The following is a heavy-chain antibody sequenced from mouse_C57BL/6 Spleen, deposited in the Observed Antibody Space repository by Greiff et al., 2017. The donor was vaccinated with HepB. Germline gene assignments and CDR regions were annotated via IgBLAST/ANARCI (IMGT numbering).Heavy chain of an antibody. CDR1: GYTFTSYT. Sequence: LQESGAELARPGASVKMSCKASGYTFTSYTMHWVKQRPGQGLEWIGYINPSSGYTKYNQKFKDKATLTADKSSSTAYMQLSSLTSEDSAVYYCARFWVYWYFDVWGTGTTVTVSS. J-gene: IGHJ1*03. CDR2: INPSSGYT. D-gene: IGHD4-1*01. CDR3: ARFWVYWYFDV. V-gene: IGHV1-4*01.